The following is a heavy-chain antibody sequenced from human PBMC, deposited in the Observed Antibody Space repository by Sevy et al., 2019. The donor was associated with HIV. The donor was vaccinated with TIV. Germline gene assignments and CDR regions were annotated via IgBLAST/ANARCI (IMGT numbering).Heavy chain of an antibody. CDR3: ARILRYFDLGRTRNEY. D-gene: IGHD3-9*01. V-gene: IGHV3-48*03. CDR1: GFAFSSFE. CDR2: ISSSGSAI. Sequence: GGSLRLSCAASGFAFSSFEMNWVRQAPGKGLEWLSYISSSGSAIYYADSVKGRFTISRDNAKNSLYLQMNSLRAEDTAVYYCARILRYFDLGRTRNEYWGQGTLVTVSS. J-gene: IGHJ4*02.